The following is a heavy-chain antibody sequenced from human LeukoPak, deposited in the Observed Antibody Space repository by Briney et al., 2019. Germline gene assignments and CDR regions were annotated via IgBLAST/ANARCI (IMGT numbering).Heavy chain of an antibody. J-gene: IGHJ4*02. V-gene: IGHV3-21*01. D-gene: IGHD2-2*01. CDR2: ISSSSSYI. Sequence: GGSLRLSCAASGFTFSSYSMNWVRQAPGEGLEWVSSISSSSSYIYYADSVKGRFTISRDNAKNSLYLQMNSLRAEDTAVYYCARDGYDHPPDYWGQGTLVTVSS. CDR3: ARDGYDHPPDY. CDR1: GFTFSSYS.